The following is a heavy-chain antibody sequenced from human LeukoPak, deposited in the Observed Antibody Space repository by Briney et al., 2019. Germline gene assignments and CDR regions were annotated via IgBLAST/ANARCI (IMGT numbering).Heavy chain of an antibody. Sequence: SETLSLTCFVSGDSVSRGTYYWGWIRQSPEKGLEWIASIHYSGSTYYNPPLKSRVTISLDTSKNQFSLKLRFVTAADSALYYCARLGYCSSTDCYFDYWGQGLLVTVSS. CDR3: ARLGYCSSTDCYFDY. V-gene: IGHV4-39*01. CDR2: IHYSGST. D-gene: IGHD2-2*01. CDR1: GDSVSRGTYY. J-gene: IGHJ4*02.